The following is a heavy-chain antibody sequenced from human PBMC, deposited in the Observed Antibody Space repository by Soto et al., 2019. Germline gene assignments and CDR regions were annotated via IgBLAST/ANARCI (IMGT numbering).Heavy chain of an antibody. CDR1: GFTFSSYG. Sequence: GGSLRLSCAASGFTFSSYGMHWVRQAPGKGLEWVAVISYDGSNKYYADSVKGRFTISRDNSKNTLYLQMNSLRAEDTAVYYCAKELGGSSGYYYFDYWGQGTLVTVSS. CDR2: ISYDGSNK. J-gene: IGHJ4*02. CDR3: AKELGGSSGYYYFDY. D-gene: IGHD3-22*01. V-gene: IGHV3-30*18.